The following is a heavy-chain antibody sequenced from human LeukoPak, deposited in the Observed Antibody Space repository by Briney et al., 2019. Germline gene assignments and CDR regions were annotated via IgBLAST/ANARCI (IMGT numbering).Heavy chain of an antibody. CDR1: GFTSSNHG. CDR2: ISGSGGRT. V-gene: IGHV3-23*01. Sequence: GGTLRLSCAASGFTSSNHGMNWVRQAPGKGLEWVSGISGSGGRTYYADSVKGRFTISRDNSKNTVYLQMNSLRAEDTAVYYCAKDRSYGAFEIWGQGTMVTVSS. J-gene: IGHJ3*02. CDR3: AKDRSYGAFEI. D-gene: IGHD3-10*01.